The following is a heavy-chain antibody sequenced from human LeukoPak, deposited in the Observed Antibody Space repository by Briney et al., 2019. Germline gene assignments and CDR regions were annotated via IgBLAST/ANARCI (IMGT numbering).Heavy chain of an antibody. CDR2: ISWNSGTI. CDR3: ARTFGGYYFDY. V-gene: IGHV3-9*01. D-gene: IGHD3-16*01. Sequence: PGGSLRLSCAASGFTFDDYAIHWVRQAPGKGLEWVSGISWNSGTIGYADSVKGRFTISRDNAKNSLYLQMNSLRAEDTAVYYCARTFGGYYFDYWGQGTLVTVSS. J-gene: IGHJ4*02. CDR1: GFTFDDYA.